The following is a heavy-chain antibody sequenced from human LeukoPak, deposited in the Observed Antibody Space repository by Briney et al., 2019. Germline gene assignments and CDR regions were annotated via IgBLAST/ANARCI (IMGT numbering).Heavy chain of an antibody. V-gene: IGHV3-7*03. CDR1: GFTFSAFW. CDR2: IKDDGSQT. Sequence: GGSLRLSCTSSGFTFSAFWLSWVRQAPGKGLERVANIKDDGSQTYYLDSVKGRFTIFRENAKNSLSLQMNDLRADDTAVYYCAIEIVGAASAYDYWGQGTLVTVSS. J-gene: IGHJ4*02. CDR3: AIEIVGAASAYDY. D-gene: IGHD6-13*01.